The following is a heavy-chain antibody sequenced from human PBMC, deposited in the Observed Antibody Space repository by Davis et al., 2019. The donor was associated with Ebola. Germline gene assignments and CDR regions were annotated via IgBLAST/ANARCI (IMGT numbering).Heavy chain of an antibody. V-gene: IGHV3-48*02. J-gene: IGHJ4*02. Sequence: GESLKISCAASGFTFSSYSMHWVRQAPGKGLEWVSYISSGGSAIYYADSMKGRFTISRDNAKSSLYLQMNSLRDEDTAVYYCARDWAWANDYWGQGTLVTVSS. D-gene: IGHD3-16*01. CDR2: ISSGGSAI. CDR1: GFTFSSYS. CDR3: ARDWAWANDY.